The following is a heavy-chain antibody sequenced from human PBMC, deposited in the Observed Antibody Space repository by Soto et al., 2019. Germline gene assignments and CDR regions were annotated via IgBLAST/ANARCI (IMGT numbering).Heavy chain of an antibody. D-gene: IGHD1-26*01. CDR2: IHNDGSRT. CDR1: GFTFSYYW. Sequence: EVQLVESGGGLVQPGESLRLSCAASGFTFSYYWMHWGRQTPGKGLLWVSHIHNDGSRTTYADSVKGRFTISRDNASNTVYLQMNSLRDDDTAVYYCARGDRGAFDLWGQGTAVTVSS. J-gene: IGHJ3*01. CDR3: ARGDRGAFDL. V-gene: IGHV3-74*03.